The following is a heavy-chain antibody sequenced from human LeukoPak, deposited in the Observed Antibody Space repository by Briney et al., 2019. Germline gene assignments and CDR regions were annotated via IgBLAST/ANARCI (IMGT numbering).Heavy chain of an antibody. CDR3: ARVGVVAATLDNWFDP. J-gene: IGHJ5*02. D-gene: IGHD2-15*01. CDR1: GGSISSGGYY. CDR2: IYYSGST. Sequence: PSETLSLTCTVSGGSISSGGYYWSWIRQHPGKGLEWIGYIYYSGSTYYNPSLKSRVTISVDTSKNQFSLKLSSVTAADTAVYHCARVGVVAATLDNWFDPWGQGTLVTVSS. V-gene: IGHV4-31*03.